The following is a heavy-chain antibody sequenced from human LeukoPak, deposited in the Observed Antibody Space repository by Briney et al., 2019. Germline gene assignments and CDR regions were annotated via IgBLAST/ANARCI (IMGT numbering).Heavy chain of an antibody. CDR2: IYYSGST. J-gene: IGHJ5*02. D-gene: IGHD3-10*01. CDR3: AREGPGMLGSGRFDP. V-gene: IGHV4-59*01. Sequence: SETLSLTCTVSGGSISSCYWSWIRQPPGKGLEWIGYIYYSGSTNYNPSLKSRVTISVDTSKNQFSLKLSSVTAADTAVYYCAREGPGMLGSGRFDPWGQGTLVTVSS. CDR1: GGSISSCY.